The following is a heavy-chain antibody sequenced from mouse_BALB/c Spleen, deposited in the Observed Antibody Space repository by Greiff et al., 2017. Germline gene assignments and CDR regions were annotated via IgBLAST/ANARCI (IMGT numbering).Heavy chain of an antibody. CDR3: ASGAYYGNLAWFAY. D-gene: IGHD2-10*01. CDR2: IWSGGST. CDR1: GFSLTSYG. V-gene: IGHV2-2*02. Sequence: VKLEESGPGLVQPSQSLSITCTVSGFSLTSYGVHWVRQSPGKGLEWLGVIWSGGSTDYNAAFISRLSISKDNSKSQVFFKMNSLQANDTAIYYCASGAYYGNLAWFAYWGQGTLVTVSA. J-gene: IGHJ3*01.